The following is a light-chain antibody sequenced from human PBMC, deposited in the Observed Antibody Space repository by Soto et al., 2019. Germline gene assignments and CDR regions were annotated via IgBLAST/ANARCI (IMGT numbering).Light chain of an antibody. CDR2: AAS. Sequence: DIQMTQSPSSVSASVGDRVTITCRASQGISSWLAWYQKKPGKAPNLLIYAASSLQSGVPSRFSGRESGTDFTLTISSLQPEDCSIYFCQQANSFPITFGQGTRLEIK. CDR3: QQANSFPIT. J-gene: IGKJ5*01. CDR1: QGISSW. V-gene: IGKV1-12*01.